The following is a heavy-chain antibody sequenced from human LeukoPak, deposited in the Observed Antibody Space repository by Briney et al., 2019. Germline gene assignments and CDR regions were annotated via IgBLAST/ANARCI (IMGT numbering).Heavy chain of an antibody. D-gene: IGHD6-19*01. Sequence: PSETLSLTCTVSGGSISSYYWSWIRQPPRKGLEWIGYIYYSGSTNYNPSLKSRVTISVDTSKNQFSLKLSSVTAADTAVYYCARDLGIAVAGRDYYYYGMDVWGQGTTVTVSS. CDR3: ARDLGIAVAGRDYYYYGMDV. CDR1: GGSISSYY. J-gene: IGHJ6*02. CDR2: IYYSGST. V-gene: IGHV4-59*01.